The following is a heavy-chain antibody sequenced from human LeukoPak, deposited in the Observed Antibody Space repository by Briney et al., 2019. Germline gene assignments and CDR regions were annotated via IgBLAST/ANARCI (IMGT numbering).Heavy chain of an antibody. J-gene: IGHJ3*02. CDR1: GGSISSSSYY. D-gene: IGHD1-20*01. Sequence: SETLSLTCTVSGGSISSSSYYWGWIRQPAGKGLEWIGRIYTSGSTNYNPSLKSRVTMSVDTSKNQFSLKLSSVTAADTAVYYCASITGTLGRDAFDIWGQGTMVTVSS. CDR2: IYTSGST. CDR3: ASITGTLGRDAFDI. V-gene: IGHV4-61*02.